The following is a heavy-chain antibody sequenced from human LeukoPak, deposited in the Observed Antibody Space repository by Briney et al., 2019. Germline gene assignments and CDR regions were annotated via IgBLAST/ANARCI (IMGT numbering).Heavy chain of an antibody. Sequence: SETLSFTCTVSGGSISSGVSYWSWIRQRPGQGLEWIGYIYHSGTTYYSPSLKGRVTISVDTSKNQFSLKLSSVTAADTAVYYCARDSRDGYSHFDSWGQGTLVTVSS. D-gene: IGHD5-24*01. CDR3: ARDSRDGYSHFDS. CDR1: GGSISSGVSY. J-gene: IGHJ4*02. V-gene: IGHV4-31*03. CDR2: IYHSGTT.